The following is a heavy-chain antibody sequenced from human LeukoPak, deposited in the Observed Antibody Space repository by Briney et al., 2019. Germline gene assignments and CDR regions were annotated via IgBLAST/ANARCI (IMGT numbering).Heavy chain of an antibody. Sequence: GGSLRLSCAASGFTFNTYAMSWVRRAPGKGLEWVSAISGSGGSTYYADSVKGRFTISRDNSKNTLYLQMNSLRAEDTAVYYCAKDMSSIAARRVDYWGQGTLVTVSS. J-gene: IGHJ4*02. V-gene: IGHV3-23*01. D-gene: IGHD6-6*01. CDR1: GFTFNTYA. CDR3: AKDMSSIAARRVDY. CDR2: ISGSGGST.